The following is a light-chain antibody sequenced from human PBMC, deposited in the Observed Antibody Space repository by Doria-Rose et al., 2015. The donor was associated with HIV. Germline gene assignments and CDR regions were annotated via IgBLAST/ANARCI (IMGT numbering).Light chain of an antibody. CDR3: SSYTSSSTLWV. Sequence: QSVLTQPASVSGSPGQSITISCTGTSSDIGDYNYVSWYQQHPGKAPKLMIYEVSNRPSGVSNRFSGSKSANTASLTISGFQSEDETDYHCSSYTSSSTLWVFGGGTKLTVL. CDR2: EVS. V-gene: IGLV2-14*01. CDR1: SSDIGDYNY. J-gene: IGLJ3*02.